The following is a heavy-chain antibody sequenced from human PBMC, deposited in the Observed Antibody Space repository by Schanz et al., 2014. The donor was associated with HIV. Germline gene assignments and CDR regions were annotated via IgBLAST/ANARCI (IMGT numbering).Heavy chain of an antibody. CDR1: GYIFTTYG. D-gene: IGHD6-19*01. Sequence: QVQLVQSGAEVRKPGASVKVSCKASGYIFTTYGISWVRQAPGQGLEWMAWISTYNGNTNYAQKFQGRVAMTTDTSTNTAYMELRSLTSDDTAMYYCARDFSGWTEFDYWGQGTLVTVSS. CDR2: ISTYNGNT. J-gene: IGHJ4*02. V-gene: IGHV1-18*01. CDR3: ARDFSGWTEFDY.